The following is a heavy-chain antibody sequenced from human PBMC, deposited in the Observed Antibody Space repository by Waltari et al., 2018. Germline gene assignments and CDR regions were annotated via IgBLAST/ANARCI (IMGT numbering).Heavy chain of an antibody. CDR3: ARVQGDGYALDY. CDR2: INAGNGNT. CDR1: GYTFTSYS. V-gene: IGHV1-3*01. Sequence: QVQLGQSGAEVKKTGASVKVSCKASGYTFTSYSMYFVVQAPGQRLEWMGWINAGNGNTKYSQKFQGRVTITRDTSASTAYMELSSLRSEDTAVYYCARVQGDGYALDYWGQGTLVTVSS. D-gene: IGHD5-12*01. J-gene: IGHJ4*02.